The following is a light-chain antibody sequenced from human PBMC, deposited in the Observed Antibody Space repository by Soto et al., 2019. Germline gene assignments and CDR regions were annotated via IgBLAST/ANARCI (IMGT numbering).Light chain of an antibody. V-gene: IGKV3-11*01. CDR3: QQRSNWPPNT. CDR1: QSVRTY. Sequence: EIVLTQSPGTLSLSPGERATLSCRASQSVRTYLAWYQVKPGQAPRLLIYDASNRATGIPARFSGSGSGTDFTVTISSLEPEDFAVYYCQQRSNWPPNTFGGGTKVDIK. J-gene: IGKJ4*01. CDR2: DAS.